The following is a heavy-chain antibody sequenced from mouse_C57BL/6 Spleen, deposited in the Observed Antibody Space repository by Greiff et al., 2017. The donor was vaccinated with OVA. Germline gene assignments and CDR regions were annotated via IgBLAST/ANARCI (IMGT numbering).Heavy chain of an antibody. D-gene: IGHD4-1*01. CDR1: GFSFTSYG. CDR3: AISNWAYYFDY. J-gene: IGHJ2*01. V-gene: IGHV2-5*01. CDR2: IWRSGST. Sequence: VKLVESGPGLVQPSQSLSITCTVSGFSFTSYGVHWVRQSPGKGLEWLGVIWRSGSTDYNAAFMSRLSITKDNSKSQVFFKMNSLQADDTAIYYCAISNWAYYFDYWGQGTTLTVSS.